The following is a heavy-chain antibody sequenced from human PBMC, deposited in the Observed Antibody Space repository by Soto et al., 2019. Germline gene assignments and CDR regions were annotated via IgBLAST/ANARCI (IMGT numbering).Heavy chain of an antibody. V-gene: IGHV4-39*02. CDR3: AREGGGYCSGGSCQVDY. CDR1: GGSISSSSYY. CDR2: IYYRGNT. J-gene: IGHJ4*02. D-gene: IGHD2-15*01. Sequence: QLQLQESGPGLVKPSETLSLTCTVSGGSISSSSYYWGWIRQPPGKGLEWIGSIYYRGNTYYNPSLTSPVSISVDTCKNQFSLKLSSVTAADTAVYYCAREGGGYCSGGSCQVDYWGQGTLVTVSS.